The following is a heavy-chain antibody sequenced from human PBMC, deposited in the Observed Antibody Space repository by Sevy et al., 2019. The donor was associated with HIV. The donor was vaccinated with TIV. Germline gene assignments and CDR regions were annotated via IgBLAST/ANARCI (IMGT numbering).Heavy chain of an antibody. CDR3: TRSGPRSSWYTVGELTYYMDV. V-gene: IGHV3-73*01. Sequence: GGSLRLSCTASGFTFSGSAMHWVRQASGKGLEWVGRIRSKANSYATAYAASVKGRFTISRDDSKNTAYLQMNSLKTEDTAVYYCTRSGPRSSWYTVGELTYYMDVWGKGTTVTVSS. CDR1: GFTFSGSA. J-gene: IGHJ6*03. CDR2: IRSKANSYAT. D-gene: IGHD6-13*01.